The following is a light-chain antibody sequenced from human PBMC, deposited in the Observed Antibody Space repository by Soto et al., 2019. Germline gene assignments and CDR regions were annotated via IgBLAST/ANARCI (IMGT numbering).Light chain of an antibody. CDR3: QKYNSAPLT. Sequence: DIQMTQSPSSLSASVGDRVTITCRASQDISNSFAWYQQKPGKFPKVLIYAASILQSGVPARFSGSGSGTDFTLTISSLQPEDVATYYCQKYNSAPLTFGGGTKVEI. V-gene: IGKV1-27*01. J-gene: IGKJ4*01. CDR1: QDISNS. CDR2: AAS.